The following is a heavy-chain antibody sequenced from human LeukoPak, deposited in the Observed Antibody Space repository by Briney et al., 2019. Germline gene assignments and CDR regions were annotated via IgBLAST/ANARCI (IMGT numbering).Heavy chain of an antibody. Sequence: SETLSLTCAVYGGSFSGYYWSWIRQPPGKGLEWIGEINHSGSTNYNPSLKSRVTISVDTSKNQFSLKLSSVTAADTAVYYCVRSVEGYCRGGSCYYYSYYMDVWGKGTTVTVSS. CDR3: VRSVEGYCRGGSCYYYSYYMDV. CDR1: GGSFSGYY. J-gene: IGHJ6*03. D-gene: IGHD2-15*01. CDR2: INHSGST. V-gene: IGHV4-34*01.